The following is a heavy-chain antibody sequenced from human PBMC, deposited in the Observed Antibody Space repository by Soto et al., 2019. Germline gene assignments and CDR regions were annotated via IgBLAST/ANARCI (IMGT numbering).Heavy chain of an antibody. Sequence: SETLSLTCTVSGGSISSYYWSWIRQPPGKGLEWIGYIYYSGSTNYNPSLKSRVTISVDTSKNQFSLKLSSVTAADTAVYYCARDNRDRRDCSGGSCYSYNWFDPWGQGTLVTVSS. CDR2: IYYSGST. CDR1: GGSISSYY. D-gene: IGHD2-15*01. V-gene: IGHV4-59*01. J-gene: IGHJ5*02. CDR3: ARDNRDRRDCSGGSCYSYNWFDP.